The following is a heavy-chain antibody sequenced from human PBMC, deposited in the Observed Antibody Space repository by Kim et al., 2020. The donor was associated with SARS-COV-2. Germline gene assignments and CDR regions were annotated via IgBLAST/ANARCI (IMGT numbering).Heavy chain of an antibody. D-gene: IGHD3-10*01. J-gene: IGHJ5*02. CDR3: ARFKNGSGFDP. CDR2: INHSGST. Sequence: SETLSLTCAVYGGSFSGYYWSWIRQPPGKGLEWIGEINHSGSTNYNPSLKSRVTISVDTSKNQFSLKLSSVTAADTAVYYCARFKNGSGFDPWGQGNLVTVSS. CDR1: GGSFSGYY. V-gene: IGHV4-34*01.